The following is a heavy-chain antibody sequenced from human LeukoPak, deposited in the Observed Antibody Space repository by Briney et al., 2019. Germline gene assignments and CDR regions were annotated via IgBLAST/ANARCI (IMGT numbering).Heavy chain of an antibody. CDR1: GGSISSGGYS. D-gene: IGHD6-13*01. Sequence: SGTLSLTCAVSGGSISSGGYSWSWIRQPPGKGLEWIGYIYHSGSTYYNPSLKSRVTISVDRSKNQFSLKLSSVTAADTAVYYCARGSSSFQHWGQGTLVTVSS. V-gene: IGHV4-30-2*01. CDR2: IYHSGST. CDR3: ARGSSSFQH. J-gene: IGHJ1*01.